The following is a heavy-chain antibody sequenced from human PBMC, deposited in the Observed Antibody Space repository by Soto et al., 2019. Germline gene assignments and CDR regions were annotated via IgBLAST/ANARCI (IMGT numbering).Heavy chain of an antibody. CDR3: TRVPDIVVVPAAFYYYYGMDV. CDR2: IRSKAYGGTT. V-gene: IGHV3-49*04. D-gene: IGHD2-2*01. J-gene: IGHJ6*02. Sequence: GGSLRLSCTASGFTFGDYAMSWVRQAPGKWLEWVGFIRSKAYGGTTEYAASVKGRFTISRDDSKSIAYLQMNSLKTEDTAVYYCTRVPDIVVVPAAFYYYYGMDVWGQGXTVTV. CDR1: GFTFGDYA.